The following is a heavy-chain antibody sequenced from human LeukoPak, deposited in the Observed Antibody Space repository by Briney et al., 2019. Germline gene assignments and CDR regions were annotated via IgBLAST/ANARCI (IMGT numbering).Heavy chain of an antibody. CDR3: ARDKQQPYTNWFDL. V-gene: IGHV1-18*01. CDR1: GYTFSTFG. D-gene: IGHD6-13*01. J-gene: IGHJ5*02. CDR2: ISVYNGNT. Sequence: ASVKVSCKASGYTFSTFGMSWVRQAPGQGLEWMAWISVYNGNTNYAQTFQGRATMTTDTSTSTAYMELSSLRSEDTAVYYCARDKQQPYTNWFDLWGQGTLVTVSS.